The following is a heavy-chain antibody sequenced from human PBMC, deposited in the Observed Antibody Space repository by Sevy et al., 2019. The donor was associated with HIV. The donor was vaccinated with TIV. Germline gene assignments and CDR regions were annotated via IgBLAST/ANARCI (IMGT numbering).Heavy chain of an antibody. CDR2: ISSSSSYI. D-gene: IGHD6-19*01. V-gene: IGHV3-21*01. CDR1: GFTFSSYS. J-gene: IGHJ3*02. CDR3: ARGSIAVAGDAFDI. Sequence: GGSLRLSCAASGFTFSSYSMNWVRQAPGKGLEWVSSISSSSSYIYYGDSVKGRFTISRDNAKNSLYLQMNSLRAEDTAVYYCARGSIAVAGDAFDIWGQGTMVTVSS.